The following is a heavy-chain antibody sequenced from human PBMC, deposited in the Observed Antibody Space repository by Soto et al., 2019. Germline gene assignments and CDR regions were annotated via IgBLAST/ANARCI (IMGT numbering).Heavy chain of an antibody. J-gene: IGHJ3*02. CDR3: ARAPPGVSGRLAAFAI. Sequence: PSETLSLTCTVSGGSISSGGYYWSWIRQHPGKGLEWIGYIYYSGSTYYNPSLKSPVTISVDTSKNQFSLKLSSVTAADTAVYYCARAPPGVSGRLAAFAISGQGTMVTVSS. CDR2: IYYSGST. CDR1: GGSISSGGYY. V-gene: IGHV4-31*01. D-gene: IGHD1-26*01.